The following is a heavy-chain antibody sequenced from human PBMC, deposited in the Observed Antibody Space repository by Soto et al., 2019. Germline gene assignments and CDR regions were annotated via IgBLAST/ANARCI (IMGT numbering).Heavy chain of an antibody. Sequence: LRLSCAASGFTFSNAWMTWVRQAPGKGLEWVGRINRKTGGGTTGYAAPVRGRFTISRDNAKNSLFLQMNSLKAEDSAVYFCARDRGGLAARLPVYWGQGTLVTVSS. CDR3: ARDRGGLAARLPVY. CDR1: GFTFSNAW. J-gene: IGHJ4*02. V-gene: IGHV3-15*01. D-gene: IGHD6-6*01. CDR2: INRKTGGGTT.